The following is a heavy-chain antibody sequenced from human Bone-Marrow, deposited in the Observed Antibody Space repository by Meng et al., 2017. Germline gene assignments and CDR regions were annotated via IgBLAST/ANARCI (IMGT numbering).Heavy chain of an antibody. CDR2: INPNSGGT. J-gene: IGHJ3*02. CDR1: GYTFTGYY. V-gene: IGHV1-2*02. Sequence: ASVKVSCKASGYTFTGYYMHWVRQAPGQGLEWMGWINPNSGGTNYAQKFQGRVTMTRDTSISTAYMELSRLRSDDTAVYYCARAGGYSGYDFILAYAFDIWGQGTMVTVSS. D-gene: IGHD5-12*01. CDR3: ARAGGYSGYDFILAYAFDI.